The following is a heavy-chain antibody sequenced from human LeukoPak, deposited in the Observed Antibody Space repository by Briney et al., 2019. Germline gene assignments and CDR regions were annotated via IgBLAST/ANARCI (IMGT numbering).Heavy chain of an antibody. J-gene: IGHJ6*03. CDR2: IYYSGST. CDR3: ARGFDFWNGYIPNNMDV. V-gene: IGHV4-59*01. CDR1: GGSISSYY. D-gene: IGHD3-3*01. Sequence: SETLSLTCTVSGGSISSYYWSWIRQPPGKGLEWIGYIYYSGSTNYNPSLKSRVTISVDTSKNQFSLKLSSVTAADTAVYYCARGFDFWNGYIPNNMDVWGKGTTVTVSS.